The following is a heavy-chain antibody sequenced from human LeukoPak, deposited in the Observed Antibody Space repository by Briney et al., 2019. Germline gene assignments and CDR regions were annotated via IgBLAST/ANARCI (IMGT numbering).Heavy chain of an antibody. V-gene: IGHV1-18*01. D-gene: IGHD6-6*01. CDR2: ISTYNGNT. Sequence: GASVKVSCKASGYTFTSYAIGWVRQAPGQGLEWMGWISTYNGNTNYAQKLQGRVTMTTDTSTTTAYMELRSLRSDDTAVYYCARGGSPVYYYYMDVWGKGTTVTVSS. CDR3: ARGGSPVYYYYMDV. CDR1: GYTFTSYA. J-gene: IGHJ6*03.